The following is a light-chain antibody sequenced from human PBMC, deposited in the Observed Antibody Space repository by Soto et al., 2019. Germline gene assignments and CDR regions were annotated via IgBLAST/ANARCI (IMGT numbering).Light chain of an antibody. CDR1: QSVSSK. CDR2: AAS. CDR3: QQYNNWPIT. V-gene: IGKV3-15*01. J-gene: IGKJ5*01. Sequence: EIVLTQSPATLSVSPGERATLSCRASQSVSSKLAWYLQKPGQAPSLLIYAASTRATGIPARFSGGGSGTEFTLTISSLQSEDFAVYYCQQYNNWPITFGQGTRLEIK.